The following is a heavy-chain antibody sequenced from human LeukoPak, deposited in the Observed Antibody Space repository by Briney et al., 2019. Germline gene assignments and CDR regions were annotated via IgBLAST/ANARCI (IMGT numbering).Heavy chain of an antibody. D-gene: IGHD2-2*02. CDR2: IAYDGTNN. J-gene: IGHJ5*02. CDR3: ARVGYCSSTSCYTGDYNWFDP. Sequence: GRSLRLSCAASGFIFSNYGMHWVRQAPGKGLEWVAVIAYDGTNNYYADSVKGRFTISRDNSKNTLYLQMNSLRAEDTAVYYCARVGYCSSTSCYTGDYNWFDPWGQGTLVTVSS. CDR1: GFIFSNYG. V-gene: IGHV3-33*08.